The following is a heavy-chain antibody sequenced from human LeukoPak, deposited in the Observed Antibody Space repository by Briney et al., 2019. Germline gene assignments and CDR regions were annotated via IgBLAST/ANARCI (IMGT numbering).Heavy chain of an antibody. Sequence: SETLSLTCTVSGGSISSYYWSWIRQPPGKGLEWIGYIYYSGSTNYNPSLKSRVTISVDTSKNQFSLKLSSVTAADTAVYYCARGHLAAAGFDYWGQGTLVTVSS. CDR3: ARGHLAAAGFDY. V-gene: IGHV4-59*01. D-gene: IGHD6-13*01. CDR1: GGSISSYY. J-gene: IGHJ4*02. CDR2: IYYSGST.